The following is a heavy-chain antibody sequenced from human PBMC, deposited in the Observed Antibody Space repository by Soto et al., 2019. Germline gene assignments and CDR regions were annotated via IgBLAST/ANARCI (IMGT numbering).Heavy chain of an antibody. J-gene: IGHJ6*02. D-gene: IGHD3-3*01. CDR1: GYTFTSYG. CDR3: ARDGITIFGVVIQTGYYGMDV. Sequence: ASVKVSCKASGYTFTSYGISWVRQAPGQGLEWMGWISAYNGNTNYAQKLQGRVTMTTDTSTSTAYMELRSLRSDDTAVYYCARDGITIFGVVIQTGYYGMDVWGQGTTVTVSS. CDR2: ISAYNGNT. V-gene: IGHV1-18*01.